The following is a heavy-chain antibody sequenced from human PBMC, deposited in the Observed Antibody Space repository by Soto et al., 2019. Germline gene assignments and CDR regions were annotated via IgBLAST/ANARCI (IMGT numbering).Heavy chain of an antibody. CDR1: GFTFNNYG. D-gene: IGHD6-19*01. J-gene: IGHJ3*01. CDR3: AKDKGCDASGWHHKDAFDV. Sequence: QVQLVESGGGVVQPGRSLRLSCAATGFTFNNYGLHWVRQAPGKGLEWVAVISFDGSDEYYADSVKGRFTISRDNSKNTMYLQMNSLRAEDSAVYYCAKDKGCDASGWHHKDAFDVWGQGTAVTVSS. V-gene: IGHV3-30*18. CDR2: ISFDGSDE.